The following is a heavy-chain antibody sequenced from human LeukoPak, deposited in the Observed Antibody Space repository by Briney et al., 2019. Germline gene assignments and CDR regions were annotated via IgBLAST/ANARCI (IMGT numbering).Heavy chain of an antibody. V-gene: IGHV3-21*01. CDR2: ISSSSRDI. J-gene: IGHJ5*01. D-gene: IGHD5-18*01. CDR3: AREPGDRAIDRWFDS. Sequence: GGSQSLPCAASGFTLTSYAMNWLPHATGKGLEWVSSISSSSRDINYADSVRGGFTISRDNPWNSLYLKKNSLRAEDTAVYYCAREPGDRAIDRWFDSWGQGTLVIVSS. CDR1: GFTLTSYA.